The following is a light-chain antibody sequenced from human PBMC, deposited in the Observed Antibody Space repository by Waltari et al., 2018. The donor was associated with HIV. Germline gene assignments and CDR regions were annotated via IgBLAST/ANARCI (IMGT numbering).Light chain of an antibody. CDR2: AAS. J-gene: IGKJ4*01. V-gene: IGKV1-12*01. Sequence: IQMTQSPSSVSASVGDRITITCRASQDISSWLVWYQQKPGKAPDLLIYAASSLQSGVPSRFSGSGSGTDFTLTISGLQAEDVATYYCQQANRFPLTFGGGTKVEIK. CDR1: QDISSW. CDR3: QQANRFPLT.